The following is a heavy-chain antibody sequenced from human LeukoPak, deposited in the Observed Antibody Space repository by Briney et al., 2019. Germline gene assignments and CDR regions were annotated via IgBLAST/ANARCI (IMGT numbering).Heavy chain of an antibody. CDR3: ATRHSIGYYASPAPFDI. D-gene: IGHD3-22*01. J-gene: IGHJ3*02. CDR2: IYYSGST. CDR1: GGSISSYY. Sequence: SETLSLTCPGSGGSISSYYWSWIRQPPGKGLEWIGYIYYSGSTNYNPSLKSRVTISVDTSKNQFSLKLSSVTAADTAVYYCATRHSIGYYASPAPFDIWGQGTMVTVSS. V-gene: IGHV4-59*01.